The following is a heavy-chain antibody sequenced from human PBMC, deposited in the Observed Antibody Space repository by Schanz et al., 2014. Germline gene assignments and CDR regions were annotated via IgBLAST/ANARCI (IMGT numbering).Heavy chain of an antibody. CDR1: GFTFSSYT. D-gene: IGHD3-16*01. V-gene: IGHV3-21*01. CDR2: ISSTSTYL. J-gene: IGHJ4*02. CDR3: ARGTPFLCDY. Sequence: EVQLVESGGGLVKPGDSLRLSCAASGFTFSSYTMKWVRQAPGKGLEWVSSISSTSTYLYYADSVKGRFTISRDSARNSLYLQMXXXXXXXTAVYYCARGTPFLCDYWGQGTLVTVSS.